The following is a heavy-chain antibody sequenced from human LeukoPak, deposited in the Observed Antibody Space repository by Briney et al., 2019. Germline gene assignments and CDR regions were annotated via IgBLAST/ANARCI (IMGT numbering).Heavy chain of an antibody. CDR3: ARVVVDPRYYYYMDV. CDR1: GGTFSSYA. J-gene: IGHJ6*03. V-gene: IGHV1-69*13. Sequence: ASVKVSCKASGGTFSSYAISWVRQAPGQGLEWMGGIIPIFGTANYAQKFQGRVTITADESTSTAYMELSSLRSEDTAVYYCARVVVDPRYYYYMDVWGKGTTVTVSS. D-gene: IGHD2-2*01. CDR2: IIPIFGTA.